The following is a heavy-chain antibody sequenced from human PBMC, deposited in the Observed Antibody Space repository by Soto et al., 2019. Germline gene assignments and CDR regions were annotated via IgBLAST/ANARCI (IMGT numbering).Heavy chain of an antibody. Sequence: SETLSLTCTVSGGSISSYYWSWIRQPPGKGLEWIGYIYYSGSTNYNPSLKSRVTISVDTSKNQLSLKLSSVTAADTAVYYCARGMATTTTYYYYYMDVWGKGTTVTVSS. CDR1: GGSISSYY. CDR2: IYYSGST. D-gene: IGHD5-12*01. CDR3: ARGMATTTTYYYYYMDV. V-gene: IGHV4-59*01. J-gene: IGHJ6*03.